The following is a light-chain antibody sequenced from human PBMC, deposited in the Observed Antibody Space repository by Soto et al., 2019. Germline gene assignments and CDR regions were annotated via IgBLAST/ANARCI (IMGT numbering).Light chain of an antibody. J-gene: IGKJ4*01. V-gene: IGKV3-20*01. CDR2: DAS. Sequence: EIVLTQYPDTLSLHPGERATLSCRASESVSSSYLAWYQQKPGQAPRLLIYDASSRATGIPDRFSGSGSGTDFTLTVSRLEPEDFALYYCQQYGSSPLTFGGGTNVDI. CDR1: ESVSSSY. CDR3: QQYGSSPLT.